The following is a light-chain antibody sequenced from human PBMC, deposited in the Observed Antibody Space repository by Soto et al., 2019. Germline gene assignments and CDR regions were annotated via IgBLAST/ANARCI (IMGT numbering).Light chain of an antibody. CDR2: KAS. Sequence: DIQMTQSPSTLSASVGDRVTITCRASQGISNWLAWFQQKPGKAPKLLIYKASTVESGVPSRFSGSGSGTEFTLTISSLQPDDFATYYCQNYNSYSRTFGQGTKVDIK. CDR1: QGISNW. CDR3: QNYNSYSRT. V-gene: IGKV1-5*03. J-gene: IGKJ1*01.